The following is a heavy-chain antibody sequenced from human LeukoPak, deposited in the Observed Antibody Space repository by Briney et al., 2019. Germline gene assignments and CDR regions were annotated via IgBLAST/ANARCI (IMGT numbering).Heavy chain of an antibody. CDR1: GGSFSGYY. CDR3: ARSPLAFYDSSGYPRVWFDP. V-gene: IGHV4-34*01. CDR2: INHSGST. D-gene: IGHD3-22*01. Sequence: SETLSLTCAVYGGSFSGYYWNWIRQPPGKGLEWIGEINHSGSTNYNPSLKSRVTVSVDTSKNQFSLKLSSVTAADTAVYYCARSPLAFYDSSGYPRVWFDPWGQGTLVTVSS. J-gene: IGHJ5*02.